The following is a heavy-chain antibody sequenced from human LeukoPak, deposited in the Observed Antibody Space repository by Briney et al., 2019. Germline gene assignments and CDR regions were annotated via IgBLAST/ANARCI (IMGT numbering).Heavy chain of an antibody. D-gene: IGHD4-17*01. CDR3: ASLLTYGDYVSAFDY. CDR1: SGSFSGYY. J-gene: IGHJ4*02. Sequence: SETLSLTCAVYSGSFSGYYWSWIRQPPGKGLEWIGEINHSGSTNYNPSLKSRVTISVDTSKNQFSLKLSSVTAADTAVYYCASLLTYGDYVSAFDYWGQGTLVTVSS. CDR2: INHSGST. V-gene: IGHV4-34*01.